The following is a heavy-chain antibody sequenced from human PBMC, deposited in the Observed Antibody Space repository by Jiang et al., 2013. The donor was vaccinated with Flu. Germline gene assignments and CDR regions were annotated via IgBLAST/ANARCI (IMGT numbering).Heavy chain of an antibody. CDR2: INPSGGST. CDR1: GYTFTSYY. D-gene: IGHD3-22*01. CDR3: ARGYYDSSGYYEGWYFGS. V-gene: IGHV1-46*01. Sequence: GAEVKKPGASVKVSCKASGYTFTSYYMHWVRQAPGQGLEWMGIINPSGGSTSYAQKFQGRVTMTRDTSTSTVYMELSSLRSEDTAVYYCARGYYDSSGYYEGWYFGSLGPWHPGHCLL. J-gene: IGHJ2*01.